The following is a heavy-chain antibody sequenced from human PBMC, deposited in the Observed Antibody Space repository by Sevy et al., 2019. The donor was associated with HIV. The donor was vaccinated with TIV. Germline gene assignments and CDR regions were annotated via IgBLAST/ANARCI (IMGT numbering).Heavy chain of an antibody. D-gene: IGHD3-10*01. CDR3: ARVLGSGSFYPHYFDY. V-gene: IGHV1-18*01. Sequence: ASVKVSCKASGYTFTSYGISWVRQAPGQGLEWMGWITAYNGNRNYALKVQGRITVTTDTSTSTAYMELRSLRSDDTAVYYCARVLGSGSFYPHYFDYWGRGTLVTVSS. CDR2: ITAYNGNR. CDR1: GYTFTSYG. J-gene: IGHJ4*02.